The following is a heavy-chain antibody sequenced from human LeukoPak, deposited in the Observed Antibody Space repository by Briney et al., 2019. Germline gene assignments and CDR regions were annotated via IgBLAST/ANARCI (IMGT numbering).Heavy chain of an antibody. Sequence: GGSLRLSCAASGFTFDDYTMHWVRQAPGKGLEWVSLISWDGGSTYYADSVKGRFTISRDNSKNSLYLQMNSLRTEDTALYYCAKDINPYSDRWGSYDYWGQGTLVAVSS. CDR2: ISWDGGST. V-gene: IGHV3-43*01. CDR1: GFTFDDYT. D-gene: IGHD3-16*01. CDR3: AKDINPYSDRWGSYDY. J-gene: IGHJ4*02.